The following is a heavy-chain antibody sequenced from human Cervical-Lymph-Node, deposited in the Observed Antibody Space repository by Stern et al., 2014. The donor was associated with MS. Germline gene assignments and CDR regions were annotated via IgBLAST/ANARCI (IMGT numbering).Heavy chain of an antibody. Sequence: QVQLQESGPGLVKPSETLSLMCSVSSGFIGNNYWSWIRQPPGKGLEWIGHLYYSGSTYYNPSLMSRVTISLDSSKSQLSLRLSSVTAADTAVYYCARAGPYDYIWGNFRHRAFYFDSWGQGALVTVSS. D-gene: IGHD3-16*02. CDR3: ARAGPYDYIWGNFRHRAFYFDS. CDR2: LYYSGST. J-gene: IGHJ4*02. CDR1: SGFIGNNY. V-gene: IGHV4-59*01.